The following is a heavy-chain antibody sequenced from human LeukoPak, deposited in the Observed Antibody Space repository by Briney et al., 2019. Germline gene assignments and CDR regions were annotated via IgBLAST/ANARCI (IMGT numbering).Heavy chain of an antibody. CDR2: ISSSGGRT. Sequence: GGTLRLSCAASGFTFSSYGMSWVRQAPGKGLEWVSAISSSGGRTDNADSVKGRFTISRDNAKNSLYLQMNSLRAEDTAVYYCARYGDPYFDYWGQGTLVTVSS. V-gene: IGHV3-23*01. J-gene: IGHJ4*02. CDR1: GFTFSSYG. CDR3: ARYGDPYFDY. D-gene: IGHD4-17*01.